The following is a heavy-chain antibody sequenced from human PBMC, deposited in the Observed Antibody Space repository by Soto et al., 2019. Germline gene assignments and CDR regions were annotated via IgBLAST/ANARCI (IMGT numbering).Heavy chain of an antibody. Sequence: QLQLVESGGGVVQPGRSLRLSCAASGFTFSSYGMHWVRQAPGKGLEWVAVISYDGSNKYYADSVKGRFTISRDNSKNTLYLQMNSLRAEDTAVYYCAKDEGDPSYSGSYHQTELFDYWGQGTLVTVSS. D-gene: IGHD1-26*01. CDR2: ISYDGSNK. CDR3: AKDEGDPSYSGSYHQTELFDY. J-gene: IGHJ4*02. V-gene: IGHV3-30*18. CDR1: GFTFSSYG.